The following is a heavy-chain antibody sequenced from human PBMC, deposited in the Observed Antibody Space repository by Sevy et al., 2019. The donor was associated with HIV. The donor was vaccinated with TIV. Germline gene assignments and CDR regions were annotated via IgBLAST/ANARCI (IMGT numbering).Heavy chain of an antibody. D-gene: IGHD5-18*01. CDR1: GSTFSSYE. J-gene: IGHJ4*02. CDR2: ISSSGSTI. Sequence: GGSLRLSCAASGSTFSSYEMNWVRQAPGKGLEWVSYISSSGSTIYYADSVKGRFTISRDNAKNSLYLQMNSLRAEDTAVYYCASQRNTAMVTYYFDYWGQGTLVTVSS. CDR3: ASQRNTAMVTYYFDY. V-gene: IGHV3-48*03.